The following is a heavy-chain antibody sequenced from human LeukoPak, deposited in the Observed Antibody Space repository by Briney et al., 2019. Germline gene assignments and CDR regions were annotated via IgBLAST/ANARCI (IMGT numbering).Heavy chain of an antibody. V-gene: IGHV3-30*18. D-gene: IGHD5-24*01. CDR1: GFTFSNFG. J-gene: IGHJ4*02. Sequence: GGSLRLSCAASGFTFSNFGMHWVRQAPGKGLEWVAVISYDGKNEYYTDSVKGRFTISRDNAKNTLYLQMNSPGAEDTAVYYCAKQMAVDYFDYWRQGTLVTVSS. CDR2: ISYDGKNE. CDR3: AKQMAVDYFDY.